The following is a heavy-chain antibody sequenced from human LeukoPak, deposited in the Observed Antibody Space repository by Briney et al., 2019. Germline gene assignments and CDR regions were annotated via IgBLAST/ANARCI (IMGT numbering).Heavy chain of an antibody. D-gene: IGHD1-26*01. CDR1: GYTFTGYY. J-gene: IGHJ4*02. CDR2: INPNSGGT. Sequence: ASVKVSCKASGYTFTGYYMHWVRQAPGQGLEWMGRINPNSGGTNYAQKFQGRVTMTRDTSISTAYMELSRLRSDDTAVYYCAKDVTYSGSYLLDYWGQGTLVTVSS. V-gene: IGHV1-2*06. CDR3: AKDVTYSGSYLLDY.